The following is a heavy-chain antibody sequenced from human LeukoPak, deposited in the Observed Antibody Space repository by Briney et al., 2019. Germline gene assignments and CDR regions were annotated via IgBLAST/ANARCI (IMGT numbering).Heavy chain of an antibody. Sequence: SETLSLTCTVSGGSISSSTYYWGWIRQPPGKGLEWIASIYYTGSTNYNPSLKSRVTISVDTSKNQFSLKLSSVTAADTAVYYCARSRKYGAVTTYSWFDPWGQGTLVIVSP. D-gene: IGHD4-17*01. CDR2: IYYTGST. CDR3: ARSRKYGAVTTYSWFDP. CDR1: GGSISSSTYY. V-gene: IGHV4-39*01. J-gene: IGHJ5*02.